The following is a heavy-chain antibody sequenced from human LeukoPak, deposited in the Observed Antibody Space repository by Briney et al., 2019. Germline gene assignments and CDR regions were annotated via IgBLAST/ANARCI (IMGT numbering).Heavy chain of an antibody. CDR2: IKQDGSEK. J-gene: IGHJ3*02. Sequence: GGSLRLSCAASGFTFSSYWMSWVRQAPGKGLEWVANIKQDGSEKYYVDSVKGRFTISRDNSKNSLYLQMNSLRTEDTALYYCAKQRARIAVAGRRDAFDIWGQGTMVTVSS. CDR3: AKQRARIAVAGRRDAFDI. D-gene: IGHD6-19*01. V-gene: IGHV3-7*03. CDR1: GFTFSSYW.